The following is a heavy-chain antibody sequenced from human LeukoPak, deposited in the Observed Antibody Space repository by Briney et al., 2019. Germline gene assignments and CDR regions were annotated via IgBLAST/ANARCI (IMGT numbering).Heavy chain of an antibody. V-gene: IGHV3-7*01. J-gene: IGHJ4*02. CDR3: ARVESVGATSFDY. D-gene: IGHD1-26*01. CDR2: IKDDGSEE. Sequence: GSLRLSCAASGFSFSTYWMSWVRQAPGKGPEWVANIKDDGSEEYYVASVKGRFAISRDNAKNSLYLQMNSLRAEDTAVYYCARVESVGATSFDYWGQGTLVTASS. CDR1: GFSFSTYW.